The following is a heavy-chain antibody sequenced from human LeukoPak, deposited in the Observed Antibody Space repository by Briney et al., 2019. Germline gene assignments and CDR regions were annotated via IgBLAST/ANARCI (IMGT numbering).Heavy chain of an antibody. CDR3: ARAVVGSGYDYFDY. Sequence: GSLRLSCAASGFTFSNYNMNWVRQAPGKGLEWVSFISSGGSYIYYTDSVKGRFTISRDNAKNSLFLQMNSLRAEDTAVYFCARAVVGSGYDYFDYWGQGTLVTVSS. CDR1: GFTFSNYN. J-gene: IGHJ4*02. D-gene: IGHD5-12*01. V-gene: IGHV3-21*01. CDR2: ISSGGSYI.